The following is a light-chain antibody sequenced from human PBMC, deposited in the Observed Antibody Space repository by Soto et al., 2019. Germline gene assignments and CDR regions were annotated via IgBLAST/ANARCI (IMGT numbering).Light chain of an antibody. Sequence: EIVMTQSPATLSVSPGERATLSCRASQYMSNTLAWYQQKPGQAPRLLIYDASTRATGIPARFSGSGSGTDFTLTITSLEPEDFAVYYCQQRSNWPPTFGQGTKVDIK. CDR2: DAS. J-gene: IGKJ1*01. CDR1: QYMSNT. CDR3: QQRSNWPPT. V-gene: IGKV3-11*01.